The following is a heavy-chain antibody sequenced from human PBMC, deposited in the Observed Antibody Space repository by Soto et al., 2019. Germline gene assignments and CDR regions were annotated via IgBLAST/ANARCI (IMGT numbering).Heavy chain of an antibody. CDR2: INTDGNDI. CDR3: ARDRTMPGPTTVDY. D-gene: IGHD1-1*01. V-gene: IGHV3-74*01. J-gene: IGHJ4*02. CDR1: GFTFSSYW. Sequence: GGSLRLFCAASGFTFSSYWMHWVRQAPGKGLMWVSRINTDGNDILYADSVKGRFTISRDNAKNTLYLQMNSLRAEDTAVYFCARDRTMPGPTTVDYWGQGTLVTVSS.